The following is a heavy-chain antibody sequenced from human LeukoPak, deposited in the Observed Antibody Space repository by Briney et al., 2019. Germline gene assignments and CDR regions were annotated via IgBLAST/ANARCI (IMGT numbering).Heavy chain of an antibody. V-gene: IGHV1-46*01. CDR1: GYTFTSYY. CDR2: INPSGGST. CDR3: ARDRSHWLDY. J-gene: IGHJ4*02. Sequence: ASVRVSCKASGYTFTSYYMHSVRQAPGQGLEWMGIINPSGGSTSYAQKFQGRVTMTRDTSTSTVYMELSSLRSEDTAVYYCARDRSHWLDYWGQGTLVTVSS.